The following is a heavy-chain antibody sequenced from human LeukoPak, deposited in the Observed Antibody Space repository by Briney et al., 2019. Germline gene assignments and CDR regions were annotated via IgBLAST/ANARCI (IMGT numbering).Heavy chain of an antibody. D-gene: IGHD3-16*02. V-gene: IGHV1-2*02. Sequence: ASVKVSCKASGYTFIGYYMHWVRQAPGQGLEWMGWTNPNSGGTNYAQKFQGRVTMTRDTSISTAYMELSRLRSDDTAVYYCARRITFGGVIMYYFDYWGQGTLVTVSS. CDR1: GYTFIGYY. CDR3: ARRITFGGVIMYYFDY. J-gene: IGHJ4*02. CDR2: TNPNSGGT.